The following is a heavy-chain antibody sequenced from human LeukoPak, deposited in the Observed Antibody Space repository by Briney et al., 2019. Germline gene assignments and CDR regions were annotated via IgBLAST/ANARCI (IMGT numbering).Heavy chain of an antibody. CDR3: ARGVAVAGTLWFDP. V-gene: IGHV3-74*01. CDR1: GFTFSNYW. Sequence: PGGSLRLSCAASGFTFSNYWMHWVRQAPGKGLVWVSRINSDGSRTNYADSVKGRFTISRDNAKNTLYLQMNSLRAEDTAVYYCARGVAVAGTLWFDPWGQGTLVTVSS. CDR2: INSDGSRT. D-gene: IGHD6-19*01. J-gene: IGHJ5*02.